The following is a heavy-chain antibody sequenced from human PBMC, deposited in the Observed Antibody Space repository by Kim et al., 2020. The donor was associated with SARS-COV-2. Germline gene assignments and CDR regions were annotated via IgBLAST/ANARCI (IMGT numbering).Heavy chain of an antibody. V-gene: IGHV3-23*01. CDR1: EFTFGDYD. CDR3: ANYRGNFYEWY. CDR2: ISRSGGTT. J-gene: IGHJ4*02. Sequence: GGALRLSCEASEFTFGDYDMSWVRQAPGKGLEWVAAISRSGGTTFYAGSVRGRFTIYRDNSKNALYLQMNSLRADATAVYYCANYRGNFYEWYWGQGTLVTVAS. D-gene: IGHD3-16*02.